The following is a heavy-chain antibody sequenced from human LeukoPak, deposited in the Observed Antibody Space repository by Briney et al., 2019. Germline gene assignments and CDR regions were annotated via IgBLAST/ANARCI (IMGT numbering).Heavy chain of an antibody. D-gene: IGHD5-24*01. CDR2: ISADGHTK. Sequence: GGSLRLSCVASRFVFTNYYMSWVRQTPGKGLDWVAPISADGHTKNYADSAEGRFTISRDNAKASFYLYLNRQRPIDAAVYIYVRAGTCGGYKVFDFWGHGTLVTVSS. V-gene: IGHV3-11*01. CDR3: VRAGTCGGYKVFDF. CDR1: RFVFTNYY. J-gene: IGHJ5*01.